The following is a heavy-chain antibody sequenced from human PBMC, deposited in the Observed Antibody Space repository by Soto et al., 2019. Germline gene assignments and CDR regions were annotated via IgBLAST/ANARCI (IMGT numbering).Heavy chain of an antibody. D-gene: IGHD2-15*01. CDR2: IYYSGST. V-gene: IGHV4-59*01. J-gene: IGHJ6*02. CDR1: GGSISGYY. Sequence: SETLSLTCTVSGGSISGYYWSWIRQPPGKGLEWIGYIYYSGSTNYNPSLKSRVTISVDTSKNQFSLKLSSVTAADTAVYYCARYCSGGSCHYYYYGMDVWGQGTTVTVSS. CDR3: ARYCSGGSCHYYYYGMDV.